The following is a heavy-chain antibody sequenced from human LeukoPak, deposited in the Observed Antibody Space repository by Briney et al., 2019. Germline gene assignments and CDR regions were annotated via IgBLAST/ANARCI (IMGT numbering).Heavy chain of an antibody. CDR1: GYTFTSYG. CDR2: INPSGGST. D-gene: IGHD5-18*01. Sequence: ASVKVSCKASGYTFTSYGISWVRQAPGQGLEWMGIINPSGGSTSYAQKFQGRVTMTRDTSTSTVYMELSSLRSEDTAVYYCGISPGRGYSYGPTFDYRGQGTLVTVSS. V-gene: IGHV1-46*01. CDR3: GISPGRGYSYGPTFDY. J-gene: IGHJ4*02.